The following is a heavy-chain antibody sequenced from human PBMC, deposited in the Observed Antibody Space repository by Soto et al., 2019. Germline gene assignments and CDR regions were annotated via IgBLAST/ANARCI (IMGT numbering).Heavy chain of an antibody. CDR2: IIPIFGTA. V-gene: IGHV1-69*06. CDR3: ARGPMITFGGVIAPHYFDY. J-gene: IGHJ4*02. Sequence: SVKVSCKASGGTFSSYAISCVRQAPGQGLEWMGGIIPIFGTANYAQKFQGRVTITADKSTSTAYMELSSLRSEDTAVYYCARGPMITFGGVIAPHYFDYWGQGTLVTVSS. CDR1: GGTFSSYA. D-gene: IGHD3-16*02.